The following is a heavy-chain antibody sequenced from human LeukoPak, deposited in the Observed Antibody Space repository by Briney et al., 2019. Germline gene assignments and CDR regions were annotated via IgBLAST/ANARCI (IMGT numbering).Heavy chain of an antibody. D-gene: IGHD3-22*01. CDR1: GGTFSSYA. V-gene: IGHV1-69*05. J-gene: IGHJ3*02. Sequence: SVKVSCKASGGTFSSYAISWVRQAPGQGLEWMGRIIPIFGTANFAQKFQGRVTITTDESTSTAYMELSSLRSEDTAVYYCARALVRTYYYDSSSAFDIWGQGTMVTVSS. CDR3: ARALVRTYYYDSSSAFDI. CDR2: IIPIFGTA.